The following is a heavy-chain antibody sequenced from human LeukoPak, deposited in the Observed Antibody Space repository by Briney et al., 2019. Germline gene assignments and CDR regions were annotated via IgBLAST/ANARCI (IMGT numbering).Heavy chain of an antibody. V-gene: IGHV4-59*08. CDR1: GGSFSGYY. CDR3: ARYDYYDSSASTYYYYYIDV. Sequence: SETLSLTCAVYGGSFSGYYWSWIRQPPGKGLEWIGYIYDSGSTNYNPSLKSRVTISVDMSKNQVSLKLSSVTAADTAVYYCARYDYYDSSASTYYYYYIDVWGKGTTVTVSS. J-gene: IGHJ6*03. CDR2: IYDSGST. D-gene: IGHD3-22*01.